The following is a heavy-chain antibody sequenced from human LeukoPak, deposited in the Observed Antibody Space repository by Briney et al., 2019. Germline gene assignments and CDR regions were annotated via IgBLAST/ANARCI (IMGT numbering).Heavy chain of an antibody. D-gene: IGHD2-2*01. Sequence: SVKVSCKASGGTFSSYAISWVRQAPGQGLEWMGGIIPIFGTANYAQKFQGRVTITADESTSTACMELSSLRSEDTAVYYCARPRSSTSPQYYYFDYWGQGTLVTVSS. J-gene: IGHJ4*02. CDR3: ARPRSSTSPQYYYFDY. CDR2: IIPIFGTA. V-gene: IGHV1-69*01. CDR1: GGTFSSYA.